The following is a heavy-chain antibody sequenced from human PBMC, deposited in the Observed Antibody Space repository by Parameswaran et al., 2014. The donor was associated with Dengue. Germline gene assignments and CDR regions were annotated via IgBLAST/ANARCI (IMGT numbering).Heavy chain of an antibody. Sequence: WIRQPPGKGLDGVSYISSSGSTIYYADSVKGRFTISRDNAKNSLYLQMNSLRAEDTAVYYCATQKYYDFSEESGDFDYWGQGTLVTVSS. J-gene: IGHJ4*02. V-gene: IGHV3-48*03. D-gene: IGHD3-3*01. CDR2: ISSSGSTI. CDR3: ATQKYYDFSEESGDFDY.